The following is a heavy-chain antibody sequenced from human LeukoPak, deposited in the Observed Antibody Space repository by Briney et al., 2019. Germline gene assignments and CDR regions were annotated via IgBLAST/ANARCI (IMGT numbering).Heavy chain of an antibody. J-gene: IGHJ5*02. Sequence: ASVKVSCKASGYTFTGYYMHWVRQAPGQGLEWMGWINPNSGGTNYAQKFQGRVTMIRDTSISTAYMELSRLRSDDTAVYYCARPRSYSSSWYEGSWFDPWGQGTLVTVSS. CDR3: ARPRSYSSSWYEGSWFDP. CDR2: INPNSGGT. D-gene: IGHD6-13*01. V-gene: IGHV1-2*02. CDR1: GYTFTGYY.